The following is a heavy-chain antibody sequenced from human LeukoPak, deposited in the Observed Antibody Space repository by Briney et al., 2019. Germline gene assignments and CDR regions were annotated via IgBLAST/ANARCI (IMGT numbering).Heavy chain of an antibody. CDR3: ARTTYDFWSGYLRWGKIDY. Sequence: PGGSLRLSCAASGFTFSDYYMSWIRQAPGKVLEWVSYISSGGSTIYYADSVKGRFTISRDNAKNSLYLQMNSLRAEDTAVYYCARTTYDFWSGYLRWGKIDYWGQGTLVTVSS. CDR2: ISSGGSTI. V-gene: IGHV3-11*01. D-gene: IGHD3-3*01. CDR1: GFTFSDYY. J-gene: IGHJ4*02.